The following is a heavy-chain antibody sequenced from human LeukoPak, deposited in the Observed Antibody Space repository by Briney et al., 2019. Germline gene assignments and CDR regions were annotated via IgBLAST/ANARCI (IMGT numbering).Heavy chain of an antibody. CDR3: ARAKYSSSCDL. D-gene: IGHD6-13*01. Sequence: SETLSLTCAVYGGSFSGYYWSWIRQPPGKGLEWIGEINHSGSTNYNPSLKSRVTISVATSKSHFSLKLSSVTAADTAVYYCARAKYSSSCDLWGQGPVVTVS. V-gene: IGHV4-34*01. CDR2: INHSGST. J-gene: IGHJ4*02. CDR1: GGSFSGYY.